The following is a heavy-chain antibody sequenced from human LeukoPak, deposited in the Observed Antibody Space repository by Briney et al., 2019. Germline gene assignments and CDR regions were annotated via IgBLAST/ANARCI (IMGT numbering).Heavy chain of an antibody. Sequence: GGSLRLSCAASGFTFSSYGMHWVRQAPGKGLEWVAVIPYDGSDKYYADSVKGRFTISRDNSKKTLYLQMNSLRAEDTAVYYCAKGLWYYNDSSGYVDYWGQGTLVTVSS. CDR1: GFTFSSYG. CDR3: AKGLWYYNDSSGYVDY. V-gene: IGHV3-30*18. CDR2: IPYDGSDK. J-gene: IGHJ4*02. D-gene: IGHD3-22*01.